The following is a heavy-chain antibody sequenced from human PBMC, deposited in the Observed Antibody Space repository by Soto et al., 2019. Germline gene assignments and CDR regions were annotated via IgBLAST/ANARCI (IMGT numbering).Heavy chain of an antibody. J-gene: IGHJ4*02. CDR3: ERVRYCRDNSCYSWFDY. CDR2: ISSDGSST. D-gene: IGHD2-15*01. Sequence: EVELVESGGGLVQPGGSLRLSCVASGFTFSNYWMHWVRQAPGKGLEWVSRISSDGSSTTYADSVKGRFTISRDNAENALQLQMNSLSAGDTAGYYCERVRYCRDNSCYSWFDYWGQGTLVTVSS. CDR1: GFTFSNYW. V-gene: IGHV3-74*01.